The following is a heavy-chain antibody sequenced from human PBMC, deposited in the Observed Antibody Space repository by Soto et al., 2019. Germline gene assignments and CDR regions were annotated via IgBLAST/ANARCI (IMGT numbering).Heavy chain of an antibody. CDR3: ARDGYCSGGSCYSFFDY. CDR1: GFTLSDYY. CDR2: ISSSSSYT. V-gene: IGHV3-11*05. Sequence: QVQLVESGGGLVKPGGSLRLSCAASGFTLSDYYMSWIRQAPGKGLEWVSYISSSSSYTNYADSVKGRFTISRDNAKNSLYLQMNSLRAEDTAVYYCARDGYCSGGSCYSFFDYWGQGTLVTVSS. J-gene: IGHJ4*02. D-gene: IGHD2-15*01.